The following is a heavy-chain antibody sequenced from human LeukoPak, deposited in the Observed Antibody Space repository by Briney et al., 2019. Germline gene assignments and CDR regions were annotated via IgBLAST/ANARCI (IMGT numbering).Heavy chain of an antibody. CDR2: IYYSGST. Sequence: PSETLSLTCTVSGGSISSSSYYWGWIRQPPGKGLEWNGSIYYSGSTYYNPSLKSRVTISVDTSKNQFSLKLTSVTAADTAMYYCARDRLEPGRWGPGTMVTVSS. V-gene: IGHV4-39*07. D-gene: IGHD1-14*01. CDR1: GGSISSSSYY. CDR3: ARDRLEPGR. J-gene: IGHJ3*01.